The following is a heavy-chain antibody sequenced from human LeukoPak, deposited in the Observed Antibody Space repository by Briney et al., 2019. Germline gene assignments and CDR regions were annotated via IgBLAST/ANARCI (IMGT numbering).Heavy chain of an antibody. V-gene: IGHV1-69*13. J-gene: IGHJ2*01. CDR1: GGTFSSYA. Sequence: GASVKLSCKASGGTFSSYAISWVRHAPGQGLEWMGVIIPIFGTANYAQKFQGRVTITADESTSTAYMELSSLRSEDTAVYYCARDRGRKQADWGSCFDLWGRGTLVTVSS. CDR2: IIPIFGTA. D-gene: IGHD7-27*01. CDR3: ARDRGRKQADWGSCFDL.